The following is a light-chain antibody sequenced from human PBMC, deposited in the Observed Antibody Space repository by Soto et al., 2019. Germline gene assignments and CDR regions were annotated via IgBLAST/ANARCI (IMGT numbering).Light chain of an antibody. CDR1: QSIRHY. J-gene: IGKJ1*01. V-gene: IGKV1-5*01. CDR2: GAS. CDR3: QHHNSYSQT. Sequence: DMQMTQSPPTLSASVGDRVTITCRASQSIRHYLAWYQQMPGKATKLLIYGASTLQSGVPSRFSGSGSGTEFTLTISSLQPDDFGTYFCQHHNSYSQTFGQGTKVDIK.